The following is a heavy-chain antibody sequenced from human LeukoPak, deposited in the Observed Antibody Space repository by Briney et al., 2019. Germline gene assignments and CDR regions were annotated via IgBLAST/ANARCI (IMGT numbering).Heavy chain of an antibody. Sequence: GGSLRLSCAASGFTFSSYEMNWVRQAPGKGLEWVSYISSSGSTIYYADSVKGRFTISRDNAQNSLYLQMNSLRAEDTALYFCAKGYCISTSCYSDYWGQGTLVTVSS. J-gene: IGHJ4*02. D-gene: IGHD2-2*02. CDR3: AKGYCISTSCYSDY. CDR1: GFTFSSYE. V-gene: IGHV3-48*03. CDR2: ISSSGSTI.